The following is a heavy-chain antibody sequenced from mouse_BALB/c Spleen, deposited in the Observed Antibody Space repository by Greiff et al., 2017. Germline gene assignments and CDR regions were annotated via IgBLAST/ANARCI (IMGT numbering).Heavy chain of an antibody. D-gene: IGHD3-2*01. Sequence: EVMLVESGGGLVQPGGSLKLSCAASGFTFSSYTMSWVRQTPEKRLEWVAYISNGGGSTYYPDTVKGRFTISRDNAKNTLYLQMSSLKSEDTAMYYCARGQLGLRTFAYWGQGTLVTVSA. CDR3: ARGQLGLRTFAY. CDR2: ISNGGGST. V-gene: IGHV5-12-2*01. J-gene: IGHJ3*01. CDR1: GFTFSSYT.